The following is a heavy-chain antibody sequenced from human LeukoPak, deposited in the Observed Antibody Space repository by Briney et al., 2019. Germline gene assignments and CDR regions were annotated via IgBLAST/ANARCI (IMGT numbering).Heavy chain of an antibody. V-gene: IGHV3-74*01. Sequence: GGSLRLSCAASGFTFSTYWMHWVRQAPGKGLVWVSRIHSDGGSTSYADSVMGRFTISRDNAKNTLYLQMNSLRAEDTAVYYCAKVGPYYYDSSGPKWGQGTLVTVSS. CDR1: GFTFSTYW. CDR2: IHSDGGST. J-gene: IGHJ4*02. CDR3: AKVGPYYYDSSGPK. D-gene: IGHD3-22*01.